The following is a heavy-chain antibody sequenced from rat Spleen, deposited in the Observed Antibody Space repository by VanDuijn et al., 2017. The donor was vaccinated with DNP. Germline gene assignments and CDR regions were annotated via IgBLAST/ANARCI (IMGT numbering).Heavy chain of an antibody. Sequence: EVQLQESGSGLVKPSQSLSLTCSVTGYSITSNYWGWIRQFPGNKMEYIGHISYSGRTDYNPSLKSRIAITRDTSKNQFFLHLNSVTTEDTATYYCARLGASTYAMDAWGQGTSVTVSS. D-gene: IGHD4-1*01. CDR1: GYSITSNY. CDR2: ISYSGRT. CDR3: ARLGASTYAMDA. V-gene: IGHV3-1*01. J-gene: IGHJ4*01.